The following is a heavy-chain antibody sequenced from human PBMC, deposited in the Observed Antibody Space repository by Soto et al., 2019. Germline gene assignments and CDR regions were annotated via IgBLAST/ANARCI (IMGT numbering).Heavy chain of an antibody. CDR2: IYHSGST. CDR3: ARGRSKVWNWFDP. J-gene: IGHJ5*02. D-gene: IGHD1-20*01. Sequence: SETLSLTCAVSGGSISSSNWWSWVRQPPGKGLGWIGEIYHSGSTNYNPSLKSRVTISVDKSKNQFSLKLSSVTAADTAVDYCARGRSKVWNWFDPWGQGTLVTVSS. V-gene: IGHV4-4*02. CDR1: GGSISSSNW.